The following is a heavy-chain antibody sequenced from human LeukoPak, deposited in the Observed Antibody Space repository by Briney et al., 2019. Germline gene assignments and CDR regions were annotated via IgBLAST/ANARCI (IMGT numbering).Heavy chain of an antibody. CDR2: IIPIFGTA. D-gene: IGHD3-22*01. J-gene: IGHJ4*02. Sequence: EASVKVSCKASGGTFSSYAISWVRQAPGQGLEWMGGIIPIFGTANYAQKFQGRGTITADESTSTAYMELSSLRSEDTAVYYCARSPYYYDSSGYYYYFDYWGQGTLVTVSS. CDR3: ARSPYYYDSSGYYYYFDY. CDR1: GGTFSSYA. V-gene: IGHV1-69*13.